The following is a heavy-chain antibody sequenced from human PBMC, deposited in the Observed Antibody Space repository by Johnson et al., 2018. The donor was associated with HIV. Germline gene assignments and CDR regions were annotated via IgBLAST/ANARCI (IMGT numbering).Heavy chain of an antibody. CDR1: GFTFSGSA. J-gene: IGHJ3*02. CDR2: IRSKGNTYAT. D-gene: IGHD6-6*01. CDR3: ARDLPWSSSSFDAFDI. Sequence: VQLVESGGGLVQPGGSLKLACSASGFTFSGSALHWVRQASGKGLEWVGLIRSKGNTYATVYSASLKGRFTISRDDSKNTAYLQMNSLRAEDTAVYYCARDLPWSSSSFDAFDIWGQGTMVTVSS. V-gene: IGHV3-73*02.